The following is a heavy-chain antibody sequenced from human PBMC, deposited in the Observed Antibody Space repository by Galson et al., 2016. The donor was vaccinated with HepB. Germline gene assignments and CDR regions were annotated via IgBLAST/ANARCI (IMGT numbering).Heavy chain of an antibody. D-gene: IGHD1-1*01. CDR1: GFTFNSYW. Sequence: SLRLSCAASGFTFNSYWMAWVRQAPGKGLEWVANIKQDGSENYYVDSVKGRFTISRDNAKTSLYLQMNSLRVEDTAVYYCACPTGGNWTDYWGQGTLVTVSS. CDR3: ACPTGGNWTDY. CDR2: IKQDGSEN. J-gene: IGHJ4*02. V-gene: IGHV3-7*05.